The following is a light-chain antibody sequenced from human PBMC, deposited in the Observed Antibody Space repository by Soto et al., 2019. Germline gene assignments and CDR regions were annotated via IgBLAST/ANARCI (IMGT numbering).Light chain of an antibody. CDR1: QSVSSSY. V-gene: IGKV3-20*01. CDR3: QQYGSSPFT. Sequence: IVLTQSPGTLSLSPGERATLSCRASQSVSSSYLAWYQQKPGQAPRLLIYGASSRATGIPDRFSGSGSGTDFTLTISRXEPEDFAVYYCQQYGSSPFTFGPGTKVDIK. CDR2: GAS. J-gene: IGKJ3*01.